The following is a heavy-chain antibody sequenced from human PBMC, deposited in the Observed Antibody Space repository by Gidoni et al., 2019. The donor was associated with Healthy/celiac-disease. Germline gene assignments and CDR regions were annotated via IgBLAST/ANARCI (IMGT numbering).Heavy chain of an antibody. V-gene: IGHV4-61*02. J-gene: IGHJ5*02. CDR3: ARDLSYCSSTTCAYSWFDP. D-gene: IGHD2-2*01. CDR2: IYTSGST. Sequence: QVRLQESGPGLVKPSQTLSLTCTVSGGSLSSGSYFWSWIRQPAGKGLEWIGRIYTSGSTNYNPSLKSRVTISVDTSKNQLSLKMSSVTAADTAVYYCARDLSYCSSTTCAYSWFDPWGQGTLVTVSS. CDR1: GGSLSSGSYF.